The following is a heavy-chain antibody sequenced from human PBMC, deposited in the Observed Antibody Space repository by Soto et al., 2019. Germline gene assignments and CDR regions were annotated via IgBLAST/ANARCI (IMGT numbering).Heavy chain of an antibody. J-gene: IGHJ4*02. V-gene: IGHV3-21*01. CDR3: ARRNYIDY. CDR2: ISSSSSYK. Sequence: EVQLVESGGGLVKPGGSLRLSCAASGFTFSSYSVNWVRQAPGKGLEWVSSISSSSSYKYYADSVKGRFTISRDNAKNSLYLQMNSLRAEDTAVYYCARRNYIDYWGQGTLVTVSS. CDR1: GFTFSSYS.